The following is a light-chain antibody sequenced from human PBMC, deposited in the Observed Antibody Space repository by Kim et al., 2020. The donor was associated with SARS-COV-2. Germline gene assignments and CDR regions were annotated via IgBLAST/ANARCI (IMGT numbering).Light chain of an antibody. Sequence: QSALTQPASVSGSPGQSITISCTGTSSDVGGYKYVSWYQQHPGKVPKLMIYDVSNRPSGVSNRFSGSKSGNTASLTISGLQAEDEADYYCSSYTGSSTLVFGGGTQLTVL. V-gene: IGLV2-14*03. CDR3: SSYTGSSTLV. J-gene: IGLJ2*01. CDR2: DVS. CDR1: SSDVGGYKY.